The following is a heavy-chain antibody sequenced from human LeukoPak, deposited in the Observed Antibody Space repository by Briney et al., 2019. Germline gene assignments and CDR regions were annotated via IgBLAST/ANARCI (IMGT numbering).Heavy chain of an antibody. CDR1: GGTFSSYA. J-gene: IGHJ3*02. CDR2: IIPIFGTA. D-gene: IGHD1-26*01. Sequence: GASVKVSCKASGGTFSSYAISWVRQAPGQGLEWMGGIIPIFGTANYAQKFQGRVTITADESTSTAYMELSSLRSEDTAVYYCARDKVGATQVYAFDIWGQGTMVTVSS. CDR3: ARDKVGATQVYAFDI. V-gene: IGHV1-69*01.